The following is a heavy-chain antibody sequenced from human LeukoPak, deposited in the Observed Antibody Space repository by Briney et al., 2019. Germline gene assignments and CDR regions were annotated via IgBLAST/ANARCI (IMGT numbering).Heavy chain of an antibody. J-gene: IGHJ6*02. D-gene: IGHD3-3*01. CDR2: IIPIFGTA. CDR1: GGTFISYA. V-gene: IGHV1-69*13. CDR3: ASNYDFWSGYSPHDYYYYGMDV. Sequence: GASVKVSCKASGGTFISYAISWVRQAPGQGLEWMGGIIPIFGTANYAQKFQGRVTITADESTSTAYMELSSLRSEDTAVYYCASNYDFWSGYSPHDYYYYGMDVWGQGTTVTVSS.